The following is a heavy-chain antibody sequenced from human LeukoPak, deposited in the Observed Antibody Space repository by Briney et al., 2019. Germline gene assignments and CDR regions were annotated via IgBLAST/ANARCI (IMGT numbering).Heavy chain of an antibody. CDR2: IYYSGST. CDR3: ARDGSGTTVTTIDAFDI. J-gene: IGHJ3*02. CDR1: GGSLSSGGYY. Sequence: SQTLSLTCTVSGGSLSSGGYYWSWLRQHPGTGLEWLGYIYYSGSTYYNPSLKSRVTISVDTSKNQFSLKLSSVTAADTAVYYCARDGSGTTVTTIDAFDIWGQGTMVTVSS. D-gene: IGHD4-17*01. V-gene: IGHV4-31*03.